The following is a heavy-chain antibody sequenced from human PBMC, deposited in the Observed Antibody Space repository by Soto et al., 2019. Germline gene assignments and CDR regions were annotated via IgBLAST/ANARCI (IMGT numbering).Heavy chain of an antibody. CDR2: ISSDGGST. J-gene: IGHJ3*01. Sequence: EVPLVESGGGLVQPGGSLRLSCVASGFTFSNYPIHWVRQAPGKGLEYVSTISSDGGSTYYANSVKGRFTISRDNSKNTLYLQMGSLRAEDLAVYYCAAGLSSISSYAFDVWGQGTMVTVSS. CDR3: AAGLSSISSYAFDV. V-gene: IGHV3-64*01. D-gene: IGHD6-13*01. CDR1: GFTFSNYP.